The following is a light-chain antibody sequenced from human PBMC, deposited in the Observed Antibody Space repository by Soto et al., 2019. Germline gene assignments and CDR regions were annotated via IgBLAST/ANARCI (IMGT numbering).Light chain of an antibody. Sequence: DIQMTQSPSSLSASVGDRVTITCQASQDISRYLSWHQQKPGEAPRLLIHEASNLETGVPSRFSGTGSGTDFAFTISSLQPEDIATYYYQQYDNLPYTFGQGTKLEIK. CDR1: QDISRY. CDR2: EAS. J-gene: IGKJ2*01. V-gene: IGKV1-33*01. CDR3: QQYDNLPYT.